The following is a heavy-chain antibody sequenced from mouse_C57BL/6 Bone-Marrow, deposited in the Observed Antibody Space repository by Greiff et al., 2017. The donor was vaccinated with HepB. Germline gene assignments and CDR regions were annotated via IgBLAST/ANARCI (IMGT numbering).Heavy chain of an antibody. Sequence: VHLVESGAELARPGASVKMSCKASGYTFTSYTMHWVKQRPGQGLEWIGYINPSSGYNKYNQKFKDKATLTADKSSSAAYMQLSSLTSEDSAVYYCARIGLGRVYYAMDYWGQGTSVTVSS. J-gene: IGHJ4*01. CDR1: GYTFTSYT. D-gene: IGHD4-1*01. CDR3: ARIGLGRVYYAMDY. CDR2: INPSSGYN. V-gene: IGHV1-4*01.